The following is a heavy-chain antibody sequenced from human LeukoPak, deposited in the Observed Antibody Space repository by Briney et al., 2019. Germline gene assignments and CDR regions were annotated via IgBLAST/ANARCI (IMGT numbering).Heavy chain of an antibody. Sequence: GGSLRLSCAASGFTFSSYGMHWVRQAPGKGLEWVAFIRYDGSNKYYADSVKGRFAISRDNSKNTLYLQMNSLRAEDTAVYYCAKLLETYYYGSGSYQTPDYWGQGTLVTVSS. V-gene: IGHV3-30*02. CDR3: AKLLETYYYGSGSYQTPDY. CDR2: IRYDGSNK. CDR1: GFTFSSYG. J-gene: IGHJ4*02. D-gene: IGHD3-10*01.